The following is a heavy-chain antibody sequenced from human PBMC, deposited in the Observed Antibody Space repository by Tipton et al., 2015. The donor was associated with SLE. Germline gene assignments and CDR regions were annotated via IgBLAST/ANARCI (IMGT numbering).Heavy chain of an antibody. D-gene: IGHD3-16*01. J-gene: IGHJ3*02. Sequence: SLRLSCAASGFTFSDHYMDWVRQTPGKGLEWVGRSRNKANSYTTQYAASVKGRFTISRDDSKNALYLQMNSLKTEDSAVYYCARPSFGELGFRFDIWGQGTMVTVSS. CDR1: GFTFSDHY. CDR2: SRNKANSYTT. V-gene: IGHV3-72*01. CDR3: ARPSFGELGFRFDI.